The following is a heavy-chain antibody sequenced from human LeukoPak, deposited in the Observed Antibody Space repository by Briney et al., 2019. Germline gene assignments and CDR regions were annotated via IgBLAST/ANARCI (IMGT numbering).Heavy chain of an antibody. Sequence: GGSLRLSCAASGFTLSSYSMNWVRQAPGKGLEWVSYISTSGSTIYYADSVKGRFTISRDNAKNSLYLQMNSLRAEDTAVYYCARVYASGSYYRGMDVWGQGTTVTVSS. CDR1: GFTLSSYS. J-gene: IGHJ6*02. CDR3: ARVYASGSYYRGMDV. D-gene: IGHD3-10*01. CDR2: ISTSGSTI. V-gene: IGHV3-48*04.